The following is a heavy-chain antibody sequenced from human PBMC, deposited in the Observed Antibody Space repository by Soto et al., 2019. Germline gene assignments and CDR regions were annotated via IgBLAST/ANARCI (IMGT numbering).Heavy chain of an antibody. V-gene: IGHV3-66*01. Sequence: PGGSLRLSCAASGFTVSGNYMSWVRQAPGKGLEWVSVIYSGGNTYYADSVKGRFTSSRDNSKNTLYLQMNSLRAEDTAVYYCARVLLSWCSGGSCHYSDYYYYYMDVWGKGTTVTVSS. D-gene: IGHD2-15*01. CDR3: ARVLLSWCSGGSCHYSDYYYYYMDV. CDR2: IYSGGNT. CDR1: GFTVSGNY. J-gene: IGHJ6*03.